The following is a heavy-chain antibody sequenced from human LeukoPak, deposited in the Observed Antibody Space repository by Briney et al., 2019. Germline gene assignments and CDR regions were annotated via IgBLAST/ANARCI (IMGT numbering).Heavy chain of an antibody. CDR3: ARARVDYGDYGGYYYYMDV. J-gene: IGHJ6*03. V-gene: IGHV4-34*01. Sequence: PSETLSLTCAVYGGSFSGYYWSWIRQPPGKGLEWIGEINHSGSTNYNPSLKSRVTISVDTSKNQFSLKLSSVTAADTAVYYCARARVDYGDYGGYYYYMDVWGKGTTVTVSS. CDR2: INHSGST. D-gene: IGHD4-17*01. CDR1: GGSFSGYY.